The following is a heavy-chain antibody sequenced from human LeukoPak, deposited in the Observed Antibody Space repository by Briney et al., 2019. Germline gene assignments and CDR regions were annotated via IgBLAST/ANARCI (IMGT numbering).Heavy chain of an antibody. V-gene: IGHV3-13*01. CDR1: GFTFSSYD. CDR2: IGTAGDT. Sequence: GGSLRLSCAASGFTFSSYDMHWVRQATGKGLEWVSAIGTAGDTYYPGSVKGRFTISRENAKNSLYLQMNSLRVEDTAVYYCARGGTGSENDYWGQGILVTVSS. D-gene: IGHD3-9*01. J-gene: IGHJ4*02. CDR3: ARGGTGSENDY.